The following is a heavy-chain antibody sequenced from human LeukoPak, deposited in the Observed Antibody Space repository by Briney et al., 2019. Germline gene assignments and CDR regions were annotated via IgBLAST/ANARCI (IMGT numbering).Heavy chain of an antibody. CDR1: GFTFNSYE. J-gene: IGHJ4*02. Sequence: PGGSLRLSCAASGFTFNSYEMNWVRQAPGKGLEWVSYISSSGSTMYYADSVRGRLTISRENAKNLLYLEVNSLRAEDTAVYYCARAGGPGSVDYWGRGTLVTVSS. CDR2: ISSSGSTM. V-gene: IGHV3-48*03. D-gene: IGHD4-23*01. CDR3: ARAGGPGSVDY.